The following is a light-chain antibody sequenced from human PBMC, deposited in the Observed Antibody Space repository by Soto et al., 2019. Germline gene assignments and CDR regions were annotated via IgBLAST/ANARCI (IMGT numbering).Light chain of an antibody. CDR1: QSVTNN. Sequence: EIVMTQSPDTLSVSPGERATLSCRASQSVTNNLAWYQQKPGQAPRLLIYDASTRATGIPARFSGSGSGTEFTLTISSLQSEDFVVYYCQQYNNWRTFGQGTKVDIK. V-gene: IGKV3-15*01. CDR3: QQYNNWRT. CDR2: DAS. J-gene: IGKJ1*01.